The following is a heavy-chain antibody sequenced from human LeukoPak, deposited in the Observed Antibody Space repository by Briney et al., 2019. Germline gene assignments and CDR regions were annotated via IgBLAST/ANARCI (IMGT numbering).Heavy chain of an antibody. J-gene: IGHJ4*02. Sequence: SETLSLTXAVYGGSFSGYYWSWIRQTPGKGLEWIGEINHSGSTNYNPSLKSRVTISVDTSKNQFSLKLSSVTAADTAVYYCARAGNCSSTSCSLDYWGQGTLVTVSS. D-gene: IGHD2-2*01. CDR2: INHSGST. V-gene: IGHV4-34*01. CDR1: GGSFSGYY. CDR3: ARAGNCSSTSCSLDY.